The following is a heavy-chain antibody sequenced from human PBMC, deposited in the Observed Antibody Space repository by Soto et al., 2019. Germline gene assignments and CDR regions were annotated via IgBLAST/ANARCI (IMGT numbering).Heavy chain of an antibody. CDR2: IWYDGSNK. CDR3: AREGITGTTGYFDY. J-gene: IGHJ4*02. CDR1: GFTFRSYG. Sequence: QVQLVESGGGVVQPGRSLRISCAASGFTFRSYGMHWVRQAPGKGLEWVALIWYDGSNKYYADSVKGRFTISRDNSKNTLYLQMNSLRAEDTAVYYCAREGITGTTGYFDYWGQGTLVTVSS. D-gene: IGHD1-7*01. V-gene: IGHV3-33*01.